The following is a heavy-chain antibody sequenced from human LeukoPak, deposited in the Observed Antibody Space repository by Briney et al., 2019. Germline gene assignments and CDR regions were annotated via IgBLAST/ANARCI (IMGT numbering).Heavy chain of an antibody. CDR2: IYHSGST. CDR3: ARLSSSWPPYYFDY. D-gene: IGHD6-13*01. CDR1: GGSISSGGYY. Sequence: SQTLSLTCTVSGGSISSGGYYWSWIRQPPGKGLEWIGYIYHSGSTYYNPSLKSRVTISVDTSKNQFSLKLSSVTAADTAVYYCARLSSSWPPYYFDYWGQGTLVTVSS. V-gene: IGHV4-30-2*03. J-gene: IGHJ4*02.